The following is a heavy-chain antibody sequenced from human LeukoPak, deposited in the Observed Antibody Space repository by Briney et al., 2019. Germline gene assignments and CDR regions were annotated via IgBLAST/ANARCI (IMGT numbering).Heavy chain of an antibody. CDR1: GFTFSSYA. Sequence: GGSLRLSCAASGFTFSSYAMSWVRQAPGMGLARVSAISGSGGSTYYADSVKGRFTISRDTSKNTLYLQMNSLRAEDTAVYYCARGRYYDNSVYYYFDYWGQGTLVTVSS. CDR2: ISGSGGST. D-gene: IGHD3-22*01. CDR3: ARGRYYDNSVYYYFDY. V-gene: IGHV3-23*01. J-gene: IGHJ4*02.